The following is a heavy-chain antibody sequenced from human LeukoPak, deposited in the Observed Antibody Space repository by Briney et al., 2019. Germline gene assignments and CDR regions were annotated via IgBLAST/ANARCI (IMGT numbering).Heavy chain of an antibody. J-gene: IGHJ4*02. CDR1: GGTSNSYA. CDR3: ATTNDGGGYQWGDFFDY. D-gene: IGHD3-22*01. Sequence: ASVKVSCKASGGTSNSYAISWVRQAPGQGLEWMGRIISNLGTTNRAQKFQDRVTLTADKSTNTAYMELTSLTSDDTAIYYCATTNDGGGYQWGDFFDYWGQGTLVTVSS. V-gene: IGHV1-69*04. CDR2: IISNLGTT.